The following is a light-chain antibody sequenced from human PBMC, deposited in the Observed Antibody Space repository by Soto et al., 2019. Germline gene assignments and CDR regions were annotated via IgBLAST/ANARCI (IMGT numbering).Light chain of an antibody. CDR3: CSYAGSSVYV. J-gene: IGLJ1*01. CDR2: EVI. Sequence: QSVRNQGASVSGSPGQPITISCTGTSIDVWTFNLVSWYQQHPGKAPGLMIYEVIKRPSRVSNRFSGSKSGNTVSLTISGLQAEDEADYYCCSYAGSSVYVFGTGTKSPS. V-gene: IGLV2-23*02. CDR1: SIDVWTFNL.